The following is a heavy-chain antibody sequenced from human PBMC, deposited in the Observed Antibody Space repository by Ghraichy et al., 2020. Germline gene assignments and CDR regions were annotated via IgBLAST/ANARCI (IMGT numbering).Heavy chain of an antibody. D-gene: IGHD3-10*01. CDR1: GFTFSSYA. CDR3: AKGGGSGSSYYYYGMDV. CDR2: ISGSGSIT. J-gene: IGHJ6*02. Sequence: GSLRLSCAASGFTFSSYAMSWVRQAPGKGLEWVSAISGSGSITYYADSVKGRFTISRDNSTNTLYLQMNSLRAEDTAVYYCAKGGGSGSSYYYYGMDVWGHGTTVTVSS. V-gene: IGHV3-23*01.